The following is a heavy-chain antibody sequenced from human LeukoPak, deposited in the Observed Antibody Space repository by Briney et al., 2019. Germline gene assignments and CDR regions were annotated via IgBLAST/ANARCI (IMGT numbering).Heavy chain of an antibody. V-gene: IGHV3-23*01. CDR3: ASSGSSSPFDY. CDR1: GFIFSSYV. Sequence: GGSLRLSCAASGFIFSSYVMSWVRQAPGKGLEWVSSISGSGDITYYADSVKGRFTISRDNSKNTLYLQMNSLRAEDTAVYYCASSGSSSPFDYWGQGTLVTVSS. J-gene: IGHJ4*02. CDR2: ISGSGDIT. D-gene: IGHD1-26*01.